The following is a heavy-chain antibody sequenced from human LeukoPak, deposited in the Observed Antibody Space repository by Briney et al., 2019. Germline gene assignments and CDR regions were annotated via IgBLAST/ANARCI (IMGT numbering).Heavy chain of an antibody. CDR2: ISNDGSNK. J-gene: IGHJ4*02. V-gene: IGHV3-30*18. CDR3: TKDRPSDSGYDWAFDY. Sequence: GRSLRLSCAASGFTLSFYGMHWVRQAPGKGLEWVAIISNDGSNKYYADSVKGRFTISRDNFRNTLYLEMNSLRAEDTAVYYCTKDRPSDSGYDWAFDYWGQGTLVTVSS. D-gene: IGHD5-12*01. CDR1: GFTLSFYG.